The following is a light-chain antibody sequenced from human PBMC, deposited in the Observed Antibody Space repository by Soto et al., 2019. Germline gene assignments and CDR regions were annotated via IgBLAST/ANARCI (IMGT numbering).Light chain of an antibody. Sequence: SVLTQPPSVSGAPVQRVTISCTGSSSNIGAGYDVHWYQQLPGTATKLLIYGNSNRPSGVPDRFSGSKSGTSASLAITGLQAEDEADYYCQSYDSSLSVSYVFGTGTTVTVL. CDR1: SSNIGAGYD. V-gene: IGLV1-40*01. J-gene: IGLJ1*01. CDR2: GNS. CDR3: QSYDSSLSVSYV.